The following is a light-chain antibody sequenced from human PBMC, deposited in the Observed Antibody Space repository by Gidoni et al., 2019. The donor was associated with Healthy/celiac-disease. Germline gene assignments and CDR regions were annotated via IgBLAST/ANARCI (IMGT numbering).Light chain of an antibody. V-gene: IGKV1-39*01. CDR3: QQSYSTLLWT. CDR1: QSISSY. J-gene: IGKJ1*01. Sequence: DIQMTQSPSSLSASVGDRVTITCRASQSISSYLNWYQQKPGKAPKLLIYAASSLQSGVPSRFSGSGSGTDFTLTISSLHPEDFATYYCQQSYSTLLWTFGQXTKVEIK. CDR2: AAS.